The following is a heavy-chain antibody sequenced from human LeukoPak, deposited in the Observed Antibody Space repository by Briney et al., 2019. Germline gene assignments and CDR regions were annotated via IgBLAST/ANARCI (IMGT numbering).Heavy chain of an antibody. Sequence: ASVKVSCKASGYTFTDYYMHWVRQAPGQGLEWMGWINPNSGGTNYAQKFQGRVTITADESTSTAYMEVSSLRSEDTAVYYCARAYSGYDFFDYWGQGILVTVSS. CDR3: ARAYSGYDFFDY. CDR2: INPNSGGT. CDR1: GYTFTDYY. V-gene: IGHV1-2*02. D-gene: IGHD5-12*01. J-gene: IGHJ4*02.